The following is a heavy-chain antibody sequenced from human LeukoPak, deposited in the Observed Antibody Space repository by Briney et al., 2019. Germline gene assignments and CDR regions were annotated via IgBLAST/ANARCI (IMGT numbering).Heavy chain of an antibody. CDR1: GFTFSSFG. CDR2: ISNSADRT. V-gene: IGHV3-23*01. CDR3: AKALWFGELLCFDY. Sequence: PGGSLRLSCAASGFTFSSFGMSWVRQVPGKGLEWVSGISNSADRTYYADHVRGRFTISRDNSKNALYLQMNSLRAEDTAVYYCAKALWFGELLCFDYWGQGTLVTVSS. J-gene: IGHJ4*02. D-gene: IGHD3-10*01.